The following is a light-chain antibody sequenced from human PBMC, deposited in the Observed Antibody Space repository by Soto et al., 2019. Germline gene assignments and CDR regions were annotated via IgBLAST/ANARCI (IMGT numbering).Light chain of an antibody. J-gene: IGKJ1*01. CDR2: AAS. Sequence: EILMTQSPATLSVSPGERATLSCRASQSVWSYLSWYQQKPGKAPILLIYAASTTPSGIPSRFSGSAGGTEFTLTISMLQAEDFATYYCQQGGRSPLTFGQGTKVDIK. CDR1: QSVWSY. CDR3: QQGGRSPLT. V-gene: IGKV3-15*01.